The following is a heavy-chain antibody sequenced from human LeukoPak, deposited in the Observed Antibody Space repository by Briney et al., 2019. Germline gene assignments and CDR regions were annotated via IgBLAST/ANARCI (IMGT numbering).Heavy chain of an antibody. CDR1: GYTFTSYD. Sequence: GASVKVSCKASGYTFTSYDINWVRQATGQGLEWMGWMNPNSGSTGYAQKFQGRVTMTRNTSISTAYMELSSLRSEDTAVYYCARKNSGRFLEWLTPGSKYYYYYGMDVWGQGTTVTVSS. D-gene: IGHD3-3*01. J-gene: IGHJ6*02. CDR3: ARKNSGRFLEWLTPGSKYYYYYGMDV. CDR2: MNPNSGST. V-gene: IGHV1-8*01.